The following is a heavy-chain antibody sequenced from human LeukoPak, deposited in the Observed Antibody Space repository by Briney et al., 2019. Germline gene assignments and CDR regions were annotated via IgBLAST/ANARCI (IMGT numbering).Heavy chain of an antibody. CDR3: AGNVGLSDKYFQH. CDR1: GGTFSSYA. CDR2: IIPIFGTA. V-gene: IGHV1-69*05. J-gene: IGHJ1*01. Sequence: SVKVSCKASGGTFSSYAISWVRQAPGQGLEWMGGIIPIFGTANYAQKLQGRVTITTDESTSTAYMELSSLRSEDTAVYYCAGNVGLSDKYFQHWGQGTLVTVSS. D-gene: IGHD3-16*02.